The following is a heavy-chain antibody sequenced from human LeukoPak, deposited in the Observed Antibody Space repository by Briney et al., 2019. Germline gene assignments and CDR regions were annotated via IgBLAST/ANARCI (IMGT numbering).Heavy chain of an antibody. V-gene: IGHV4-61*02. CDR3: ASTMVRGKAMVTPFDY. CDR1: GGSISSGSYY. Sequence: NPSETLSLTCTVSGGSISSGSYYWSWIRQPAGKGLEWIGRIYTSGSTNYNPSLKSRVTISVDTSKNQFSLKLSSVTAADTAVYYCASTMVRGKAMVTPFDYWGQGTLVTVSS. D-gene: IGHD3-10*01. J-gene: IGHJ4*02. CDR2: IYTSGST.